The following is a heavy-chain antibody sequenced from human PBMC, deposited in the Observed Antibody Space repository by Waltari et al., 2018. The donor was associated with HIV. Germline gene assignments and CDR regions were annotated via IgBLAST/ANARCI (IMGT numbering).Heavy chain of an antibody. CDR2: SGWNSANI. CDR3: AKVSMIRSAGDRYRHVGN. D-gene: IGHD3-16*01. Sequence: EVQLLESGGGLVQPRGSLTFSCVASGLTFNADGMHWVRQAQGKVLEWVTSSGWNSANIDYADSVKSRFTISRDNAKHSLYLHMSDLRAEDTAFYFCAKVSMIRSAGDRYRHVGNWGQGTLVTVSS. J-gene: IGHJ4*02. V-gene: IGHV3-9*01. CDR1: GLTFNADG.